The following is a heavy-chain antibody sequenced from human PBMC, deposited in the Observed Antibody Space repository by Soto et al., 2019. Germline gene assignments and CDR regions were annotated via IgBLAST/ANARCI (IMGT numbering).Heavy chain of an antibody. V-gene: IGHV4-34*01. CDR3: ASDGDQGTGMDV. J-gene: IGHJ6*02. CDR2: INHSGST. Sequence: QVQLQQWGAGLLKPSETLSLTCAVYGGSFSGYYWSWIRQPPGKGLEWIGEINHSGSTNYNPSLKSRVTISVDTSKNQFFLKLSSVTAADTAVYFCASDGDQGTGMDVWGQGTTVTVSS. CDR1: GGSFSGYY. D-gene: IGHD4-17*01.